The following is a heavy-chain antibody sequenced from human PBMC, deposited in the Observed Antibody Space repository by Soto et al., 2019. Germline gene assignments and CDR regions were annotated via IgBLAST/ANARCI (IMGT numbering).Heavy chain of an antibody. CDR3: GRLAGLATISYYFDY. CDR1: GGSVSSSRYY. CDR2: VYYSGST. J-gene: IGHJ4*02. D-gene: IGHD3-9*01. Sequence: QLQLQESGPGLVKPSETLSLTCTVSGGSVSSSRYYWGWVRQPPGKGLEWIGSVYYSGSTYYNPSRESRVHISVDKSKNQFSLKLMSLSAADTAVYYCGRLAGLATISYYFDYWGQGALVTVSS. V-gene: IGHV4-39*01.